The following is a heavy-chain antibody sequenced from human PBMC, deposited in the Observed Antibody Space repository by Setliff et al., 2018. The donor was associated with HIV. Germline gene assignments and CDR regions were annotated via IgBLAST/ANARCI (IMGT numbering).Heavy chain of an antibody. CDR3: ARDRSVVVVAAYAFDI. Sequence: ASVKVSCKASGYTFTSYYMHWVRQAPGQGLEWMGIINPSGGSTSYAQKFQGRVTMTRDTSTSTVYMELSSLRSEDTAVYYCARDRSVVVVAAYAFDIWGQGTMVTVSS. D-gene: IGHD2-15*01. J-gene: IGHJ3*02. CDR1: GYTFTSYY. CDR2: INPSGGST. V-gene: IGHV1-46*01.